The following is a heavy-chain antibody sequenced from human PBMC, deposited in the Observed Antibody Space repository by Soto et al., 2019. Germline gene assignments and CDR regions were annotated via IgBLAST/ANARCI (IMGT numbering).Heavy chain of an antibody. V-gene: IGHV3-30*18. CDR1: GFTFSSYG. CDR2: ISYDGSNK. CDR3: AKVLFDGDYQRYYYGMDV. J-gene: IGHJ6*02. Sequence: PGGSLRLSCAASGFTFSSYGMHWVRRAPGKGLEWVAVISYDGSNKYYADSVKGRFTISRDNSKNTLYLQMNSLRAEDTAVYYCAKVLFDGDYQRYYYGMDVWGQGTTVTVSS. D-gene: IGHD4-17*01.